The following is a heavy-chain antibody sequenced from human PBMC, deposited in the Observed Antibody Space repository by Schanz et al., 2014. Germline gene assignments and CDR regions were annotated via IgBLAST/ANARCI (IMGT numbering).Heavy chain of an antibody. CDR3: AREVGLYDRGWFDP. D-gene: IGHD3-22*01. J-gene: IGHJ5*02. CDR2: IIPVLDVG. V-gene: IGHV1-69*08. Sequence: QVQLVQSGAEVKKPGSSVKVSCTASGGTFSSYTISWIRQAPGQGLEWMGRIIPVLDVGNYAQRFQGRVTITADKSSDTAYMELSSLRSEDTAVYYCAREVGLYDRGWFDPWGQGTLVTVSS. CDR1: GGTFSSYT.